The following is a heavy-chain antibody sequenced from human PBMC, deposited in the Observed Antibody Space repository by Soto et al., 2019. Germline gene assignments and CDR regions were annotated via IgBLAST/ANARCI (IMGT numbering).Heavy chain of an antibody. CDR2: INAGNGNT. V-gene: IGHV1-3*01. D-gene: IGHD3-3*01. Sequence: QVQLVQSGAEVKKPGASVKVSCKASGYTFTSYAMHWVRQAPGQRLEWMGWINAGNGNTKYSQKFQGRVTITRDTSASTAYMELSSLRSEDTAVYYCARDVSRLRSGYSPGYRGQGTLVTVSS. CDR1: GYTFTSYA. J-gene: IGHJ4*02. CDR3: ARDVSRLRSGYSPGY.